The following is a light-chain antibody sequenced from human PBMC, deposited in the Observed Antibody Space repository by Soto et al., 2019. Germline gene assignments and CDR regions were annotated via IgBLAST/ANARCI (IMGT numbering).Light chain of an antibody. Sequence: QAVVTQPPSASGTPGQRVTISCPGSSSNIGSFYVYWYQQLPGTAPKLLIYRNDQRPSGVPDRFSGSKSGTSASLAISGLRSEDEADYYCAAWDDSLSVVFGGGTKLTVL. CDR1: SSNIGSFY. V-gene: IGLV1-47*01. CDR2: RND. J-gene: IGLJ2*01. CDR3: AAWDDSLSVV.